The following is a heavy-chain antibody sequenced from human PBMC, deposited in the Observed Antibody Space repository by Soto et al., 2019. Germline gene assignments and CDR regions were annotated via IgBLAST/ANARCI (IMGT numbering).Heavy chain of an antibody. Sequence: EVQLVESGGGLVQPGGSLRLSCEASGFTFSNYDMHWVRQGTGKGLEWVSGISAAGDPDYADSVEGRFTISRENAQNSFFPQMNSLRVGDTSVYYGARTDRDFYGLDVWGQGTTVIVSS. V-gene: IGHV3-13*05. CDR3: ARTDRDFYGLDV. CDR2: ISAAGDP. CDR1: GFTFSNYD. J-gene: IGHJ6*02.